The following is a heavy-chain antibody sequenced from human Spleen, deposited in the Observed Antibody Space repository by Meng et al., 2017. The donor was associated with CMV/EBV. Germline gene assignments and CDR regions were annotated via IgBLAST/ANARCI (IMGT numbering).Heavy chain of an antibody. V-gene: IGHV3-11*01. D-gene: IGHD2/OR15-2a*01. Sequence: GGSLRLSCSASGFTFSAYYMNWIRQAPGRGLEWVSYISSSAGTIYYADSVKGRFTISRDNAKSLLYLQMTSLRADDTAVYYCARDSTMAGFYALDVWGQGTTVTVSS. CDR2: ISSSAGTI. J-gene: IGHJ6*02. CDR1: GFTFSAYY. CDR3: ARDSTMAGFYALDV.